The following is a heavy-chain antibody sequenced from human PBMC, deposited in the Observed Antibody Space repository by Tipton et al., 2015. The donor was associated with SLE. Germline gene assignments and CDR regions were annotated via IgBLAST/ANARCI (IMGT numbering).Heavy chain of an antibody. J-gene: IGHJ1*01. CDR2: IYYSGST. CDR3: ARGPGGELSAEYFQH. CDR1: GGSISSSSYY. Sequence: LRLSCTASGGSISSSSYYWGWIRQPPGKGLEWIGSIYYSGSTYYNPSLKSRVTISVDTSKNQFSLKLSSVTAADTAVYYCARGPGGELSAEYFQHWGQGTLVTVSS. D-gene: IGHD3-16*02. V-gene: IGHV4-39*07.